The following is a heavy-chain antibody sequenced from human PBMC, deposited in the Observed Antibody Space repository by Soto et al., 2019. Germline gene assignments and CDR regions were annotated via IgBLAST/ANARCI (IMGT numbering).Heavy chain of an antibody. CDR2: IIPIFGTA. CDR3: ARDAPGARLRYFDWLSAPDY. V-gene: IGHV1-69*13. J-gene: IGHJ4*02. D-gene: IGHD3-9*01. Sequence: SGKVSCKASGGTFSSYAISWVRQAPGQGLEWMGGIIPIFGTANYAQKFQGRVTITADESTSTAYMELSSLRSEDTAVYYCARDAPGARLRYFDWLSAPDYWGQGPLVTVSS. CDR1: GGTFSSYA.